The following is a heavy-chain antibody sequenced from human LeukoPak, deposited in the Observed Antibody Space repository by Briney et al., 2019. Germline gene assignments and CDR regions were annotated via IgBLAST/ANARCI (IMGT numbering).Heavy chain of an antibody. Sequence: SETLSLTCAVYGGSFSGYYWSWIRQPPGKGLEWIGEINHSGSTNYNPSLKSRVTISVDTSKNQFSLKLSSVTAADTAVYYCACGSAMVTGVWFDPWGQGTLVTVSS. D-gene: IGHD5-18*01. CDR3: ACGSAMVTGVWFDP. V-gene: IGHV4-34*01. CDR2: INHSGST. J-gene: IGHJ5*02. CDR1: GGSFSGYY.